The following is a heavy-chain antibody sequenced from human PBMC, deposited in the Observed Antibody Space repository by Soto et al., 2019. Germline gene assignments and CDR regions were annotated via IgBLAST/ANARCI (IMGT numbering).Heavy chain of an antibody. CDR3: ARAHSPLTTGPIVDP. D-gene: IGHD4-17*01. CDR1: GYTFTSYG. V-gene: IGHV1-18*01. J-gene: IGHJ5*02. CDR2: ISAYNGNT. Sequence: QVQLVQSGAEVKKPGASVKVSCKASGYTFTSYGISWVRQAPGQGLEWMGWISAYNGNTNYAQKLQGRVTMTTDTSTSTAYRELRSLRSDDTAVYYCARAHSPLTTGPIVDPWGEGTLVTVAS.